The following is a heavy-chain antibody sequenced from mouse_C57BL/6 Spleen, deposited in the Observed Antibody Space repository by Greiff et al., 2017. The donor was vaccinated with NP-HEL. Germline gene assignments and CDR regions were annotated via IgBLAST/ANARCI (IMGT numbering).Heavy chain of an antibody. CDR1: GYTFTSYW. CDR3: ARSAMVKNYFDY. CDR2: IDPSDSET. D-gene: IGHD1-1*02. J-gene: IGHJ2*01. Sequence: QVQLQQPGAELVRPGSSVKLSCKASGYTFTSYWMHWVKQRPIQGLEWIGNIDPSDSETHYNQKFKDKATLTVDKSASTAYMQLSSLTSEDSAVYYGARSAMVKNYFDYWGQGTTRTVSS. V-gene: IGHV1-52*01.